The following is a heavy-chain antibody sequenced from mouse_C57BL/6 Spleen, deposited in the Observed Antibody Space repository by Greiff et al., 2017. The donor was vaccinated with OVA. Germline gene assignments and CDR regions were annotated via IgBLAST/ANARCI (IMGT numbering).Heavy chain of an antibody. V-gene: IGHV1-55*01. CDR3: ARFNDYDTAWFAY. CDR1: GYTFTSYW. J-gene: IGHJ3*01. D-gene: IGHD2-4*01. CDR2: IYPGSGST. Sequence: VQLQQPGAELVKPGASVKMSCKASGYTFTSYWITWVKQRPGQGLEWIGDIYPGSGSTNYNEKFKSKATLTVDTSSSTAYMQLSSLTSEDSAVYYCARFNDYDTAWFAYWGQGTLVTVSA.